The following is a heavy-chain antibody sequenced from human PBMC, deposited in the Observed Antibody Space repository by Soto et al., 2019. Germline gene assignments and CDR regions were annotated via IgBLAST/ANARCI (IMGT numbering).Heavy chain of an antibody. CDR2: IYHSGST. D-gene: IGHD3-22*01. V-gene: IGHV4-4*02. CDR1: GGSISSSNW. Sequence: VQLQESGPGLVKPSGTLSLTCAVSGGSISSSNWWSWVRQPPGKGLEWIGEIYHSGSTNYNPSLKSRVTISVDKSKNQFSLKLSSVTAADTAVYYCARGYYDSSGYLVTYAFDIWGQGTMVTVSS. CDR3: ARGYYDSSGYLVTYAFDI. J-gene: IGHJ3*02.